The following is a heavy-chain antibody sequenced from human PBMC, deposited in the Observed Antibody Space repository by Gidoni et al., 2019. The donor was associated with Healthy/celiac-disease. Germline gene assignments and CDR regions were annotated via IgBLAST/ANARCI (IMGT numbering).Heavy chain of an antibody. CDR3: ARGVGDIVVVPAAIDY. J-gene: IGHJ4*02. V-gene: IGHV3-11*05. Sequence: QVQLVESGGGLVKPGGSLRLPCAASGFTFSDYYMSWIRQAPGKGLEWVSYISSSSSYTNYADSVKGRFTISRDNAKNSLYLQMNSLRAEDTAVYYCARGVGDIVVVPAAIDYWGQGTLVTVSS. D-gene: IGHD2-2*01. CDR1: GFTFSDYY. CDR2: ISSSSSYT.